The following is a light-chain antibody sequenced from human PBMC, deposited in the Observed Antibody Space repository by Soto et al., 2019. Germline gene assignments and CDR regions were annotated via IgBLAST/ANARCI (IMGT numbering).Light chain of an antibody. J-gene: IGLJ1*01. CDR3: QSYDSSLSRYV. CDR1: SSNIGAGYD. Sequence: QSVLTQPPSVSGAPGQRVTISCTGSSSNIGAGYDVHWYQQLPGTAPKLLIYDNNNRPSGVPDRFSGSKSGTSASLAITGLQAEDEADYYCQSYDSSLSRYVFGTGTKVTVL. V-gene: IGLV1-40*01. CDR2: DNN.